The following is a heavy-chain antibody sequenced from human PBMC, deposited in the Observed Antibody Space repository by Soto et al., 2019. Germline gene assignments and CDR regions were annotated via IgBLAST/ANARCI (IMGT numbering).Heavy chain of an antibody. Sequence: PGGSLRLSCGASGFMFSNYWMHWVRQAPGEGLVWVSRINGDGSFTRFADSVKGRFTISRDNTKNTVHLQMNSLRVEDTAVYYCARVGGGSGNFDYWGQGTLVTVSS. CDR3: ARVGGGSGNFDY. J-gene: IGHJ4*02. CDR2: INGDGSFT. D-gene: IGHD3-10*01. V-gene: IGHV3-74*01. CDR1: GFMFSNYW.